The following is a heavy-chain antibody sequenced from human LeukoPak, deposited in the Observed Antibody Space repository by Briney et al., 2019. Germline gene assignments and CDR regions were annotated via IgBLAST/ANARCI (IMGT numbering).Heavy chain of an antibody. J-gene: IGHJ4*02. Sequence: GDSLRLSCAASKFTVSNNYLSWVRQAPGKGLEWVSVIYSDGSTYYADSVKGRFTISRDNSKNTLYLQMNSLRAEDTAVYYCTRDPSDSHYVGYWGQGTLVTVSS. V-gene: IGHV3-66*02. CDR1: KFTVSNNY. CDR2: IYSDGST. CDR3: TRDPSDSHYVGY. D-gene: IGHD2-21*02.